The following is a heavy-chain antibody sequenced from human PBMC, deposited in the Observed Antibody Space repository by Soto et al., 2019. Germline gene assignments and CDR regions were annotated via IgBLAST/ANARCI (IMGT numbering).Heavy chain of an antibody. CDR1: GFTFSGSA. CDR3: TVTNYDIFSDPPPSDY. Sequence: GGSLRLSCAASGFTFSGSAMHWVRQASGKGLEWVGRIRSKAKSYATAYAASVKGRFTISRDDSKNTAYLQMNSLKTEDTAVDYCTVTNYDIFSDPPPSDYWGQGTLVTVSS. J-gene: IGHJ4*02. D-gene: IGHD3-9*01. V-gene: IGHV3-73*01. CDR2: IRSKAKSYAT.